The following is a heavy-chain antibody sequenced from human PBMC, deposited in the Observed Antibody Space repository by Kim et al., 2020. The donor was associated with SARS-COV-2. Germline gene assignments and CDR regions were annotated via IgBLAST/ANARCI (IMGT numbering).Heavy chain of an antibody. J-gene: IGHJ5*01. D-gene: IGHD3-16*01. Sequence: SETLSLTCAVYGGSFRAYYWNWIRQFPGKGLEWIGEINESGTTKYNPSLKSRVTISVDMSKNQLSLKLTSVTAADTALYSCGKDKWQGERRTDTWGNGT. CDR1: GGSFRAYY. CDR3: GKDKWQGERRTDT. CDR2: INESGTT. V-gene: IGHV4-34*01.